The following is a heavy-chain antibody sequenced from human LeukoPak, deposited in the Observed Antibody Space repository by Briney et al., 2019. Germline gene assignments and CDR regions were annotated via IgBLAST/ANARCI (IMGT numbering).Heavy chain of an antibody. CDR1: GGSINNYY. CDR3: ARYRSSAHDY. CDR2: IHYTGST. Sequence: SETLSLTCTVSGGSINNYYWSWMRQPPGKGLEWIGYIHYTGSTKYNPSLQSRVTISVDTSKNQISLKLSSVTAADTAVYFCARYRSSAHDYWGQGALVTVSS. D-gene: IGHD6-19*01. V-gene: IGHV4-59*01. J-gene: IGHJ4*02.